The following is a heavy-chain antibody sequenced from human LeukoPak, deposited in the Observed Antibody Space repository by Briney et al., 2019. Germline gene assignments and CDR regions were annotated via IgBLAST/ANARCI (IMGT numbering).Heavy chain of an antibody. CDR3: ARVTGVPAAIRGGFDY. J-gene: IGHJ4*02. Sequence: PGGSLRLSCAASGFTFSSYWMSWVRQAPGKGLEWVANIKQDGSEKYYVDSVKGRFTISRDNAKNLLYLQMNSLRAEDTAVYYCARVTGVPAAIRGGFDYWGQGTLVTVSS. CDR2: IKQDGSEK. V-gene: IGHV3-7*01. D-gene: IGHD2-2*02. CDR1: GFTFSSYW.